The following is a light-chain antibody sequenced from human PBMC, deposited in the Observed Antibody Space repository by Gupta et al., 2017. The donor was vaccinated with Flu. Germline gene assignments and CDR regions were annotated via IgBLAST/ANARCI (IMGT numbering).Light chain of an antibody. CDR1: SSDVGGYNY. CDR3: SSYTSSSTLV. CDR2: EVS. J-gene: IGLJ3*02. V-gene: IGLV2-14*01. Sequence: QSSLTQPASVAGSPGQSITISCTGTSSDVGGYNYVSWYQQHPGKAPKLMIYEVSNRPAGGSNRFSGSKSGNTDSLTISGLQAEDEADYYCSSYTSSSTLVFGGGTKLT.